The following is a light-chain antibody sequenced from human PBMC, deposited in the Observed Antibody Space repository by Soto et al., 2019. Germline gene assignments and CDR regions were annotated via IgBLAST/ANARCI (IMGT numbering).Light chain of an antibody. CDR3: QQSHSLPWT. J-gene: IGKJ1*01. Sequence: DIQMTQSPSSLSASVGARVTITCRASQNIYSYLNWYHQRPGIAPKLLIYGASSLQSGVPSRFGGSGSGTDFNLTIRSLQPEDFAAYYCQQSHSLPWTFGQGTKVDFK. CDR2: GAS. CDR1: QNIYSY. V-gene: IGKV1-39*01.